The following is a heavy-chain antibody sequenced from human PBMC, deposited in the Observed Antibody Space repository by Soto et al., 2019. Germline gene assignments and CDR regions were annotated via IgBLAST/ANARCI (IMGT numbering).Heavy chain of an antibody. CDR3: ARAPYGMIEYFQH. V-gene: IGHV4-34*01. CDR1: GGSFSFYY. J-gene: IGHJ1*01. D-gene: IGHD3-22*01. CDR2: INHSGST. Sequence: SETLSLTCAVYGGSFSFYYWSWIRQPPGRGLDWIGEINHSGSTKYNPSLKIRVTISLDTSRNQLSLNLSSVTAAAPALYYCARAPYGMIEYFQHWGQGTLSTVSS.